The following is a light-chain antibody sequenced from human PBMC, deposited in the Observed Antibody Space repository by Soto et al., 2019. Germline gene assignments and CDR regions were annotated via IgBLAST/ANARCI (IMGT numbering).Light chain of an antibody. CDR3: AAWDDSLRALV. CDR1: SSNIGSNY. CDR2: RNN. V-gene: IGLV1-47*01. J-gene: IGLJ2*01. Sequence: QSVLTQPPSTSGTPGQRVTISCSGSSSNIGSNYVYWYQQLPGTAPKLLIYRNNQRPSGVPDRFSGSKSGTSASLAISGLRSEDEADYFCAAWDDSLRALVVGGGTKLTVL.